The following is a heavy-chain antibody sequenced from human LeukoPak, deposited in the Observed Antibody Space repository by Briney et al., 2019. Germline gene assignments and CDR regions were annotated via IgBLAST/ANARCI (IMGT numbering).Heavy chain of an antibody. CDR1: GYTFSKYD. D-gene: IGHD5-12*01. J-gene: IGHJ5*02. Sequence: GASVKVFCKASGYTFSKYDISWVRQTPGQGFEWMGWISGYNAKTKYAEMLEGRVTMTRDTSKTTVYMDLRSLRSDHSALYYCARDVGATIDGFSSRFDPWGQGTRVIVSS. V-gene: IGHV1-18*01. CDR3: ARDVGATIDGFSSRFDP. CDR2: ISGYNAKT.